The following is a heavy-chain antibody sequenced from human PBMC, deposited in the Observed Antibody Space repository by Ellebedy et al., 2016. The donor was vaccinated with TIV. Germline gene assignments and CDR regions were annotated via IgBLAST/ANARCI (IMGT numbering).Heavy chain of an antibody. Sequence: MPSETLSLTCDVSGGSIRPSIYYWGWIRKPPRKGQEGIGSIFYNGNAYYRPSLKSRATISVDTSRNQFSLNLNSVTAADTAVYYCASTLTPRGFYFDYWGQGILVTVSS. V-gene: IGHV4-39*01. D-gene: IGHD3-10*01. CDR3: ASTLTPRGFYFDY. J-gene: IGHJ4*02. CDR2: IFYNGNA. CDR1: GGSIRPSIYY.